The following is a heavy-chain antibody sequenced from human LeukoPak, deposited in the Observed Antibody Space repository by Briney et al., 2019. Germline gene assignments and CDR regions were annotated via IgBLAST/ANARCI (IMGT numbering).Heavy chain of an antibody. CDR1: GYRFTNYW. CDR3: AGAAVGTQSPMVGDWFDP. CDR2: IYPGDSHT. V-gene: IGHV5-51*01. Sequence: GESLKISCKGSGYRFTNYWIAWVRQMPGKGLEWTGIIYPGDSHTRYSPSFQGQVIISVDKSISTAYLQWNSLKASDSAVYYCAGAAVGTQSPMVGDWFDPWGQGTLVTVSS. J-gene: IGHJ5*02. D-gene: IGHD6-13*01.